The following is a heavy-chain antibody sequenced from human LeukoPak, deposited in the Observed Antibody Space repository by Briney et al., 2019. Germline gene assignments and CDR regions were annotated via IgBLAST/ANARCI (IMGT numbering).Heavy chain of an antibody. CDR1: GVSLSTSGVG. CDR3: AHSQVFSYGSFHDAYDI. J-gene: IGHJ3*02. D-gene: IGHD5-18*01. Sequence: KSGPTLVNPTQTLTLTCSLSGVSLSTSGVGVGWIRQPPGKALEWLALIYWDDDSRYSPSLKSRLTIAKDTSKNQVALTLTNMDSVDTATYYCAHSQVFSYGSFHDAYDIWGLGMLVTVSS. CDR2: IYWDDDS. V-gene: IGHV2-5*02.